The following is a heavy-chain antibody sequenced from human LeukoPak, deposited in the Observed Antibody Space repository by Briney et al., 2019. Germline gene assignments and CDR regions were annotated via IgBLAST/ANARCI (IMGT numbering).Heavy chain of an antibody. D-gene: IGHD2-2*01. CDR2: IKQDGSEK. Sequence: GGSLRLSCAASGFTVSSNYMSWVRQAPGKGLEWVANIKQDGSEKYYVDSVKGRFTISRDNAKNSLYLQMNSLRAEDTAVYYCARELEAYCSSTSCYAGGWGQGTLVTVSS. CDR1: GFTVSSNY. CDR3: ARELEAYCSSTSCYAGG. J-gene: IGHJ4*02. V-gene: IGHV3-7*03.